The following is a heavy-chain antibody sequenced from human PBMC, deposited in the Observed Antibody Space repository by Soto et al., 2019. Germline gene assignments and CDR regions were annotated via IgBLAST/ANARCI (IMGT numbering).Heavy chain of an antibody. CDR2: VRSDGDTT. V-gene: IGHV3-23*01. Sequence: EVQVLESGGGLVQPGGSLRLSCAASGFTFSSFGMNWVRQAPGKGLEWVSGVRSDGDTTYNAESVKGRFTVSRDTSENTVYLQMNSLRAEDTAVYYCAKGKGVGATPDGANCWGQGTPVTVSS. CDR3: AKGKGVGATPDGANC. D-gene: IGHD1-26*01. CDR1: GFTFSSFG. J-gene: IGHJ4*02.